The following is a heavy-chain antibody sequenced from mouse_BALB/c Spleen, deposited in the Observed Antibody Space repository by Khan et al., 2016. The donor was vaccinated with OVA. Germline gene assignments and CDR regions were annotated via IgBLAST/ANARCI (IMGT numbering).Heavy chain of an antibody. Sequence: QIQLVQSGPELKKPGETVRISCKASGYTFTNAGMQWVQKMPGKGLKWIGRINTHSGVPKYAEDFKGRFAFSLETSASTVYLQITNLKNEDTATYFCARGGAAYYRNDGGAMDYWGQGTSVTVSS. J-gene: IGHJ4*01. CDR3: ARGGAAYYRNDGGAMDY. CDR2: INTHSGVP. V-gene: IGHV9-4*02. D-gene: IGHD2-14*01. CDR1: GYTFTNAG.